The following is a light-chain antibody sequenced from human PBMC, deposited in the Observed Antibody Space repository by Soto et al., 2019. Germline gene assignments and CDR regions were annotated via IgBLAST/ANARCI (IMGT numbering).Light chain of an antibody. CDR1: QSVSRY. Sequence: EIVLTQSPATLSLSPGERATLSCRASQSVSRYLAWYQQKAGQAPRLLIYDASNRATGIPARFSGSGSGTDFTLTISSLEPEDFAIYYCHQRVIWPPITFGQGKRLEIK. V-gene: IGKV3-11*01. CDR2: DAS. CDR3: HQRVIWPPIT. J-gene: IGKJ5*01.